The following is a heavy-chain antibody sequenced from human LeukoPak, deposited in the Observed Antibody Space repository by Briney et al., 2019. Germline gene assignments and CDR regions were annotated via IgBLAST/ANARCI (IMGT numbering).Heavy chain of an antibody. V-gene: IGHV7-4-1*02. CDR3: ARGDYGPYYYYGMDV. CDR2: INTNTGNP. CDR1: GYTFTHYT. D-gene: IGHD4/OR15-4a*01. J-gene: IGHJ6*02. Sequence: ASVKVSCKASGYTFTHYTMNWVRQAPGQGLEWMGWINTNTGNPTYAQGFTGRFVFSSDTSVSTAYLQISSLKAEDTAVYYCARGDYGPYYYYGMDVWGQGTTVTVSS.